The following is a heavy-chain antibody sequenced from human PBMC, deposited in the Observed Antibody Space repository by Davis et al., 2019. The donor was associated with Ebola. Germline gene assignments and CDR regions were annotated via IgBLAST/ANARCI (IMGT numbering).Heavy chain of an antibody. CDR3: AIQIVGTTRVFDY. Sequence: SETLSLTCTVSGGSISSSSYYWGWIRQPPGKGLEWIGSIYYSGSTYYNPSLKSRVSMSVDTSKRQFSLKLSSMIAADTAVYYCAIQIVGTTRVFDYWGQGTLVTVSS. J-gene: IGHJ4*02. D-gene: IGHD1-26*01. CDR1: GGSISSSSYY. V-gene: IGHV4-39*01. CDR2: IYYSGST.